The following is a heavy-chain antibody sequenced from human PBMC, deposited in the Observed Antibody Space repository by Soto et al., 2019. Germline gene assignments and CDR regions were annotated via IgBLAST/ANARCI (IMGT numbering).Heavy chain of an antibody. J-gene: IGHJ4*02. V-gene: IGHV5-51*01. Sequence: GESLKISCKGSGYSFTSYWIGWVRQRPGKGLEWMGSIYPGDSDTRYSPSFQGQVTISADKSISTAYLKWSSLKASDTAMYYCARQLGAKDFDYWGQGTMVTVSS. CDR1: GYSFTSYW. CDR2: IYPGDSDT. D-gene: IGHD1-26*01. CDR3: ARQLGAKDFDY.